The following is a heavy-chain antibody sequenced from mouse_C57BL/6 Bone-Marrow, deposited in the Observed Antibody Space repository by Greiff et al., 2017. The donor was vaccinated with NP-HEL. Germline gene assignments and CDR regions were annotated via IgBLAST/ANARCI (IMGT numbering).Heavy chain of an antibody. CDR2: INPNNGGT. CDR3: ARKDPWFAY. V-gene: IGHV1-18*01. Sequence: VQLQQSGPELVKPGASVKIPCKASGYTFTDYNMDWVKQSHGKSLEWIGDINPNNGGTIYNQKFKGKATLTVDKSSSTAYMELRSLTSEDTAFYYCARKDPWFAYWGQGTLVTVSA. CDR1: GYTFTDYN. J-gene: IGHJ3*01.